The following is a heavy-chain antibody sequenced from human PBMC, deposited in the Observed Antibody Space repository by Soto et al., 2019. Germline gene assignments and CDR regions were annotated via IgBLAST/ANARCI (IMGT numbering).Heavy chain of an antibody. J-gene: IGHJ6*02. V-gene: IGHV3-30*18. D-gene: IGHD6-19*01. Sequence: PGGSLRLSCAASRFTFSSYGMHWVRQAPGKGLEWVAVISYDGSNKYYADSVKGRFTISRDNSKNTLYLQMNSLRAEDTAVYYCAKNTADLAGLYYYYGMDVWGQGTTVTVSS. CDR2: ISYDGSNK. CDR3: AKNTADLAGLYYYYGMDV. CDR1: RFTFSSYG.